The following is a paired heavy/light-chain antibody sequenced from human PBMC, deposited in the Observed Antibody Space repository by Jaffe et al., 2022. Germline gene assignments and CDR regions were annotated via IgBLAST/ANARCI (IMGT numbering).Light chain of an antibody. CDR3: GTWDSSLSAGE. J-gene: IGLJ2*01. V-gene: IGLV1-51*02. CDR1: SSNIGNNY. CDR2: ENN. Sequence: QSVLTQPPSVSAAPGQKVTISCSGSSSNIGNNYVSWYQQLPGTAPKLLIYENNKRPSGIPDRFSGSKSGTSATLGITGLQTGDEADYYCGTWDSSLSAGEFGGGTKLTVL.
Heavy chain of an antibody. V-gene: IGHV1-69*01. CDR3: ARGGDFWSGYPSHFAYYYYYMDV. J-gene: IGHJ6*03. CDR1: GGTFSSYA. D-gene: IGHD3-3*01. CDR2: IIPIFGTA. Sequence: QVQLVQSGAEVKKPGSSVKVSCKASGGTFSSYAISWVRQAPGQGLEWMGGIIPIFGTANYAQKFQGRVTITADESTSTAYMELSSLRSEDTAVYYCARGGDFWSGYPSHFAYYYYYMDVWGKGTTVTVSS.